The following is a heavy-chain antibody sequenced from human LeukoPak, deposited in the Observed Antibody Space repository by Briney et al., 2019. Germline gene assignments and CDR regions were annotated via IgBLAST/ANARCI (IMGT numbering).Heavy chain of an antibody. Sequence: SETLSLTCTVSGYSVSSGYYWGWIRQPPGKGLEWIGSIYYSGSTYYNPSLKSRVTISVDTSKNQFSLKLSSVTAADTAVYYCARGPIQVSSSSWYYFDYWGQGTLVTVSS. J-gene: IGHJ4*02. CDR1: GYSVSSGYY. CDR2: IYYSGST. D-gene: IGHD6-13*01. V-gene: IGHV4-38-2*02. CDR3: ARGPIQVSSSSWYYFDY.